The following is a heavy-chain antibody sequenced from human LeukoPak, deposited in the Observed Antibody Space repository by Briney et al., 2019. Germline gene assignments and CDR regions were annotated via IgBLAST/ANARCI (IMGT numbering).Heavy chain of an antibody. CDR1: GFTFSSYG. CDR2: TLYDGSNK. CDR3: ANGVVYFDN. D-gene: IGHD3-10*01. V-gene: IGHV3-30*02. J-gene: IGHJ4*02. Sequence: GRSLRLSCAASGFTFSSYGMHWVRQAPGKGLEWVAFTLYDGSNKYYADSVKGRFTISRDNSKNTLYLQMNSLRAEDTAVYYCANGVVYFDNWGQGTLVTVSS.